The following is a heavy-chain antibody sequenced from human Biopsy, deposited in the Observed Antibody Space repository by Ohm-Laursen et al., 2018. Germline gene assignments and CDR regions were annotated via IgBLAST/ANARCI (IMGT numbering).Heavy chain of an antibody. Sequence: SVLASCWASGYTFSMYAITCWRQAPGQGLEWMGWSSAYNGKTNYAQKLQGRLTMTTDTSTSTAYMELRSLTADDTAVYYCARDRPSVSTYGVDWGQGTLVTVSS. V-gene: IGHV1-18*01. CDR1: GYTFSMYA. D-gene: IGHD3-3*01. CDR2: SSAYNGKT. J-gene: IGHJ4*02. CDR3: ARDRPSVSTYGVD.